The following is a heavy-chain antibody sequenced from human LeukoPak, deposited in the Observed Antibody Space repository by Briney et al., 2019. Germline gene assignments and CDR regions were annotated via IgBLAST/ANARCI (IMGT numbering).Heavy chain of an antibody. D-gene: IGHD3-9*01. CDR3: ARDGGRVLRYFDWLPNYGMDV. J-gene: IGHJ6*02. CDR1: GFTFSSYG. V-gene: IGHV3-33*01. Sequence: GGSLRLSCAASGFTFSSYGMHWVRQAPGKGLEWVAVIWYDGSNKYYADSVKGRFTISRDNSKNTLYLQMNSLRAEDTAVYYCARDGGRVLRYFDWLPNYGMDVWGQGTTVTVSS. CDR2: IWYDGSNK.